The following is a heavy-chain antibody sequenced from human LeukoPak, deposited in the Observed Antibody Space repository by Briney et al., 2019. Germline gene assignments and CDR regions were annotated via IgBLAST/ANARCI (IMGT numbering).Heavy chain of an antibody. Sequence: GGSLRLSCAASGFTLSSYWMHWVRQAPGKGLVWVSRINSDGSSTSYADSVKGRFTNSRDNAKNTLYLQMNSLRAEDTAVYYCARDRLWFGELFLDYWGQGTLVTVSS. CDR2: INSDGSST. CDR3: ARDRLWFGELFLDY. D-gene: IGHD3-10*01. J-gene: IGHJ4*02. V-gene: IGHV3-74*01. CDR1: GFTLSSYW.